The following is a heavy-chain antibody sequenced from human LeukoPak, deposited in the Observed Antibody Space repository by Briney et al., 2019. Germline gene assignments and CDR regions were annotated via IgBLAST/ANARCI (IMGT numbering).Heavy chain of an antibody. D-gene: IGHD1-7*01. CDR2: IYYSGST. Sequence: SQTLSLTCTVSGGSISSGDYYWNWIRQPPGKGLEWIGYIYYSGSTYYNPSLKSRVTISVDTSKNQFSLKLTSVTAADTAVYYCARGVQLELRGWFDPWGQGTLVTVSS. CDR1: GGSISSGDYY. CDR3: ARGVQLELRGWFDP. J-gene: IGHJ5*02. V-gene: IGHV4-30-4*08.